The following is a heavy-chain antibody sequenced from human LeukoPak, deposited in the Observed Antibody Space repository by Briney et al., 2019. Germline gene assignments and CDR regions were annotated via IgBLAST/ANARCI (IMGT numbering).Heavy chain of an antibody. J-gene: IGHJ5*02. D-gene: IGHD4-11*01. CDR2: IYYTGNT. CDR1: GGSITSSNW. V-gene: IGHV4-4*02. Sequence: SGTLSLTCAVSGGSITSSNWWSWVRQPPGKGLEWIGEIYYTGNTNYNPSLKSRVTISVDKSNNQFSLNLSSVTAADTAVYYCAKSNAWDWFDPWGQGTLVTVSS. CDR3: AKSNAWDWFDP.